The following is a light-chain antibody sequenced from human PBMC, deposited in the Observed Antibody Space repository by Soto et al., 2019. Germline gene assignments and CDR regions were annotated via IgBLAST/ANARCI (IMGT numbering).Light chain of an antibody. CDR1: QGISSY. V-gene: IGKV1-9*01. Sequence: DIQLTQSPSFLSASVGDRVTITCRASQGISSYLAWFQQKPGKAPTLLIYAASTLQSGVPSRFSGSGSGTEFTLTISSLQPEDFATYSCQQRNSYPLTFGGGTKVEIK. CDR2: AAS. J-gene: IGKJ4*01. CDR3: QQRNSYPLT.